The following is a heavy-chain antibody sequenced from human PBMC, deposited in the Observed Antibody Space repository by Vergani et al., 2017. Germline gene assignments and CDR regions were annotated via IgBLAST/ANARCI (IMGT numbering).Heavy chain of an antibody. CDR3: ARSTHYDIVVVPAAIGWFDP. CDR1: GYTFTSYD. CDR2: MNPNSGNT. V-gene: IGHV1-8*01. Sequence: QVQLVQSGAEVKKPGASVKVSCKASGYTFTSYDINWVRQATGQGLEWMGWMNPNSGNTGYAQKFQGRVTMTRNTSISTAYMELSSLRSEDTAVYYCARSTHYDIVVVPAAIGWFDPLGQGTLVTVSS. D-gene: IGHD2-2*02. J-gene: IGHJ5*02.